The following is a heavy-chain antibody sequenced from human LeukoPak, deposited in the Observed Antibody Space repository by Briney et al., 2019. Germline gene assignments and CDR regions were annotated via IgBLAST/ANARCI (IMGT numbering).Heavy chain of an antibody. CDR3: AREYHYNSSGHGCSAH. V-gene: IGHV3-72*01. Sequence: GGSLRLSCAASGFTFSDHYMDWVRQAPGKGLEWVGRTRNKANSYTTEYAASVKGRFTISRDDSKNSLYLQMNSLKTEDTAVYYCAREYHYNSSGHGCSAHWGQGTLVTVSS. D-gene: IGHD3-22*01. J-gene: IGHJ4*02. CDR1: GFTFSDHY. CDR2: TRNKANSYTT.